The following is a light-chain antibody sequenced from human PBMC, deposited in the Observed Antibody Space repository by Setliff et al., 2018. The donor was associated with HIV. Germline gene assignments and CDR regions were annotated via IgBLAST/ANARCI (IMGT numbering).Light chain of an antibody. CDR3: QSYDSSLSGSYV. Sequence: QYVLTQPPSVSGAPGQRVTISCTGSSSNIGAGFDVHWYQQLPGTAPKLLIYLNNNRPSGVPDRFSGSKSGTSASLAITGLQAEDEADYYCQSYDSSLSGSYVFGSGTKV. V-gene: IGLV1-40*01. CDR1: SSNIGAGFD. J-gene: IGLJ1*01. CDR2: LNN.